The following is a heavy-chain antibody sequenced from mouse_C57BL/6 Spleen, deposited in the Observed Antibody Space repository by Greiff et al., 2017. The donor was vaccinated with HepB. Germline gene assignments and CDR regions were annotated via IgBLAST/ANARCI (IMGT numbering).Heavy chain of an antibody. J-gene: IGHJ4*01. D-gene: IGHD1-1*01. Sequence: EVKLVESGGGLVQPGGSMKLSCAASGFTFSDAWMDWVRQSPEKGLEWVAEIRNKANNHATYYAESVKGRFTISRDDSKSSVYLQMNSLRAEDTGIYYCTRTLLLRYYAMDYWGQGTSVTVSS. CDR1: GFTFSDAW. CDR3: TRTLLLRYYAMDY. V-gene: IGHV6-6*01. CDR2: IRNKANNHAT.